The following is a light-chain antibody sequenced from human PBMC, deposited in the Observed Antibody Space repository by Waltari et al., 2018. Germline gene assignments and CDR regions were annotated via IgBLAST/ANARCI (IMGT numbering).Light chain of an antibody. J-gene: IGKJ4*01. CDR2: ATS. CDR3: QQAASFPLS. V-gene: IGKV1-12*01. CDR1: QGISSW. Sequence: DIQMTQSPSSVSASIGDRVSITCRASQGISSWLAWYQQKPGKAPKLLIYATSILHSGVPSRFSGSGSGTYFTLTSTGLQPEDSAIYYCQQAASFPLSFGGGTKVEI.